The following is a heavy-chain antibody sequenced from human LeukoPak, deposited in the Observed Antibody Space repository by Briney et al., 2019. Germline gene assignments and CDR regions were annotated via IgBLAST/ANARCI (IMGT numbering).Heavy chain of an antibody. V-gene: IGHV4-34*01. CDR2: INHSGST. CDR1: GGSFSGYY. J-gene: IGHJ6*02. Sequence: SETLSLTCAVYGGSFSGYYWSWIRQPPGKGLEWIGEINHSGSTNYNPSLKSRVTTSVDTSKNQFSLKLSSVTAADTAVYYCARGPTVTVFYYYYYGMDVWGQGTTVTVSS. CDR3: ARGPTVTVFYYYYYGMDV. D-gene: IGHD4-11*01.